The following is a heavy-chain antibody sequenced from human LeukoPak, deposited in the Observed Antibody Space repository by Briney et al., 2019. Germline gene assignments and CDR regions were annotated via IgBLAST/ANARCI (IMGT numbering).Heavy chain of an antibody. V-gene: IGHV3-23*02. CDR2: ISGGGDYT. CDR1: GFTFDNYA. D-gene: IGHD1-26*01. J-gene: IGHJ4*02. CDR3: AKEGALVGATYFHY. Sequence: GRSLRLSCAASGFTFDNYAMSWVRQAPGKGLEWVSAISGGGDYTFYGDSVTGRFTISRDNSKNTLYLQMNSLRAENTAVYFCAKEGALVGATYFHYWGQGTLVTVSS.